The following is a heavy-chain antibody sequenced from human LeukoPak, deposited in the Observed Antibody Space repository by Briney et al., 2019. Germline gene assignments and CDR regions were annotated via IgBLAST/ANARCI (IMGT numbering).Heavy chain of an antibody. CDR3: ARRGRGYCSSTSRYRAGAFDI. CDR2: VNHSGST. CDR1: GGSFSGYY. D-gene: IGHD2-2*02. V-gene: IGHV4-34*01. Sequence: SETLSLTCAVYGGSFSGYYWSWIRQPPGKGLECIGEVNHSGSTNYNPSLKSRVTISVDTSKNQFSLKLSSLTAADTAVYYCARRGRGYCSSTSRYRAGAFDIWGQGTMVTVSS. J-gene: IGHJ3*02.